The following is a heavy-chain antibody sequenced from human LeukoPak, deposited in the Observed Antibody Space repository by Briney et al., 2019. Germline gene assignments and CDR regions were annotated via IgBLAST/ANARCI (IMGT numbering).Heavy chain of an antibody. CDR3: ARLELLGYCSSTSCYELDY. V-gene: IGHV1-2*02. J-gene: IGHJ4*02. CDR1: GYTFTGYY. D-gene: IGHD2-2*01. Sequence: GASVTVSCKASGYTFTGYYMHWVRQAPGQGLEWMGWINPNSGGTNYAQKFQGRVTMTRDTSISTAYMELSRLRSDDTAVYYCARLELLGYCSSTSCYELDYWGQGTLVTVSS. CDR2: INPNSGGT.